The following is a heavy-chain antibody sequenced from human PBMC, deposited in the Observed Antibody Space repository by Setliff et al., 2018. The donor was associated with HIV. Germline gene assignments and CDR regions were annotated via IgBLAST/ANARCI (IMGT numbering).Heavy chain of an antibody. D-gene: IGHD3-16*01. Sequence: ASVKVSCKASGYSFSSYAIHWVRQAAGQSPEWLGWINAAISHTRYSPKFQDRVTLTTDTSAGTIHMEMRSLRSEGTAVYYCVGGRGGFFDEPFDMWGPGTRVTVSS. V-gene: IGHV1-3*01. CDR1: GYSFSSYA. CDR3: VGGRGGFFDEPFDM. J-gene: IGHJ3*02. CDR2: INAAISHT.